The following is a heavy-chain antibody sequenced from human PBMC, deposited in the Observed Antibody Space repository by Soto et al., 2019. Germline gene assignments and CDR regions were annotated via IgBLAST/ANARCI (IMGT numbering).Heavy chain of an antibody. CDR3: ARNNTYYDFWSGYYSFDY. D-gene: IGHD3-3*01. Sequence: GGSLRLSCAASGFTFSSYWMSWVRQAPGKGPEWVANIKQDGSEKYYVDSVKGRFTISRDNAKNSLYLQMNSLRAEDTAVYYCARNNTYYDFWSGYYSFDYWGQGTLVTVSS. CDR2: IKQDGSEK. CDR1: GFTFSSYW. V-gene: IGHV3-7*05. J-gene: IGHJ4*02.